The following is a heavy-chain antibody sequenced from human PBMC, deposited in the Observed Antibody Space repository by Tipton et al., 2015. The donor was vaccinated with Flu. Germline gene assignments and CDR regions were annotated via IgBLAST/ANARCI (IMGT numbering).Heavy chain of an antibody. CDR3: ARDRGFGAYTFDY. CDR2: IYPAGGGT. CDR1: GYTFTNYN. J-gene: IGHJ4*02. Sequence: VQSGAEVKKPGASVRISCTASGYTFTNYNMHWVRQAPGQGPEWMGIIYPAGGGTTYAQTFQGRVTLTRDKSTSTVYMELSSLRSEDTAFYYCARDRGFGAYTFDYWGQGTLVTVAS. V-gene: IGHV1-46*01. D-gene: IGHD3-10*01.